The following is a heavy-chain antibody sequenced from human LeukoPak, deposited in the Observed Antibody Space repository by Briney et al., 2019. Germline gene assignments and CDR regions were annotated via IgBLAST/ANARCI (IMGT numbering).Heavy chain of an antibody. V-gene: IGHV4-34*01. Sequence: SETLSLTCAVYGGSFSGYYWSWIRQPPGKGLEWIGEINHSGSTNYNPSLKSRVTISVDTSKNQFSLKLSSVTAADTAVYYCARGRTTTGYSSGWYGYYYYMDVWGKGTTVTVS. CDR3: ARGRTTTGYSSGWYGYYYYMDV. CDR2: INHSGST. D-gene: IGHD6-19*01. J-gene: IGHJ6*03. CDR1: GGSFSGYY.